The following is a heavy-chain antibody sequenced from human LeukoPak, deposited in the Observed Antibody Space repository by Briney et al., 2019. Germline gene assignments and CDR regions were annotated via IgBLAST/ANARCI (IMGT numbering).Heavy chain of an antibody. J-gene: IGHJ3*02. V-gene: IGHV3-33*01. D-gene: IGHD3-22*01. Sequence: GGSLRLSCAASGFTFSSYGMHWVRQAPGKGLERVSVIWYDGSNKCYADSVKGRFTISRDNSKNTLDLQMNSLRAEDTAVYYCARSRSYYYDSSGSGGNAFDIWGQGTMVTVSS. CDR2: IWYDGSNK. CDR3: ARSRSYYYDSSGSGGNAFDI. CDR1: GFTFSSYG.